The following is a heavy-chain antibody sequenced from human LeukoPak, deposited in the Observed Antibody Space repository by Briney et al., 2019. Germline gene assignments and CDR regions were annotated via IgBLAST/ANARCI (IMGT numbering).Heavy chain of an antibody. D-gene: IGHD3-10*02. CDR1: GFTFSNYW. J-gene: IGHJ6*04. V-gene: IGHV3-74*01. CDR2: IDNDGRGT. Sequence: GGSLRLSCAASGFTFSNYWMHWVRQAPGKGLVWVSRIDNDGRGTIYADSVKGRFTTSRDNAKNSLYLQMNSLRAEDTAVYYCAELGITMIGGVWGKGTTVTISS. CDR3: AELGITMIGGV.